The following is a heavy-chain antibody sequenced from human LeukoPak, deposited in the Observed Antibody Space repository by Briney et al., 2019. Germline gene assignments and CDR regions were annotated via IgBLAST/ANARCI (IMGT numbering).Heavy chain of an antibody. V-gene: IGHV4-34*01. CDR1: GGSFSGYY. J-gene: IGHJ6*03. CDR3: ARGPSGRSYYYYYYMDV. D-gene: IGHD3-10*01. CDR2: INHSGSI. Sequence: SETLSLTCAAYGGSFSGYYWSWIRQPPGKGLEWIGEINHSGSINYNPSLKSRVTISVDTSKNQFSLKLSSVTAADTAVYYCARGPSGRSYYYYYYMDVWGKGTTVTVSS.